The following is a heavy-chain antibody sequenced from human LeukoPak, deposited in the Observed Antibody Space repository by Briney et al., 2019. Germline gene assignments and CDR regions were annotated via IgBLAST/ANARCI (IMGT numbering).Heavy chain of an antibody. CDR2: ISSSSSTI. J-gene: IGHJ4*02. Sequence: GGSLRLSCAASGFTFDSYAMTWVRQAPGKGLEWVSYISSSSSTIYYADSVKGRFTISRDNAKNSLYLQMNSLRAEDTAVYYCARAAAAGYWGQGTLVTVSS. CDR1: GFTFDSYA. CDR3: ARAAAAGY. V-gene: IGHV3-48*01. D-gene: IGHD6-13*01.